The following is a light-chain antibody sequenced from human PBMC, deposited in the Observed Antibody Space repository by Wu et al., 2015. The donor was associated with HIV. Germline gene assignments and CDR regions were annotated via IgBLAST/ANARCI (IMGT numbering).Light chain of an antibody. J-gene: IGKJ1*01. CDR3: QQYDSPPLT. Sequence: EIVLTQSPGTLSLSPGERATLSCRASQSVSSHLAWYQQKPGQAPRLLIYGVSNRATGIPDRFSGSGSGTDFTLTISRLEPEDFAVYYCQQYDSPPLTFGQGTKVEVK. CDR1: QSVSSH. CDR2: GVS. V-gene: IGKV3-20*01.